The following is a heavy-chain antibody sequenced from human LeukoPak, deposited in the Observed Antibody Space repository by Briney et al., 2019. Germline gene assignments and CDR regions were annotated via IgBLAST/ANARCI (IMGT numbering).Heavy chain of an antibody. CDR3: TRSYYYDSSGYYYGLPLDY. CDR1: GGTFSSYA. Sequence: SVKVSCKASGGTFSSYAISWVRQAPGQGLEWMGRIIPIFGTANYAQKFQGRVTITTDESTSTAYMELSSLRSEDTAVYYCTRSYYYDSSGYYYGLPLDYWGQGTLVTVSS. CDR2: IIPIFGTA. D-gene: IGHD3-22*01. V-gene: IGHV1-69*05. J-gene: IGHJ4*02.